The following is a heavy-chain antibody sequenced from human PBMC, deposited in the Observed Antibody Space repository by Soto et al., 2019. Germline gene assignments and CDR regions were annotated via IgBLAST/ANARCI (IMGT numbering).Heavy chain of an antibody. Sequence: VGSLRHSCAVSGFTCGSYWMSWVRLIPGKGLEWVAYIKPDGSATYYVDSVKGRFTISRDNAKNSLYLQMNSLRVEDTSVYYCARAGYCGPGCYYYFDYWGQGTLVTVSS. V-gene: IGHV3-7*01. CDR1: GFTCGSYW. D-gene: IGHD2-21*02. CDR3: ARAGYCGPGCYYYFDY. CDR2: IKPDGSAT. J-gene: IGHJ4*02.